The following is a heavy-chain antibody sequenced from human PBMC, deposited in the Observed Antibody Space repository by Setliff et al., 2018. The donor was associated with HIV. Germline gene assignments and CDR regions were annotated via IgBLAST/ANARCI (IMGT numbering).Heavy chain of an antibody. CDR2: ISAYNGNT. V-gene: IGHV1-18*01. CDR1: GYTFTSYA. J-gene: IGHJ4*02. CDR3: ARTPEMATPNIYFDY. Sequence: GASVKVSCKASGYTFTSYAINWVRQAPGQGLEWMGWISAYNGNTNYAQKLQGRVTMTTDTSTSTAYMELRSLRSDDTAVYYCARTPEMATPNIYFDYWGQGTLVTVSS. D-gene: IGHD5-12*01.